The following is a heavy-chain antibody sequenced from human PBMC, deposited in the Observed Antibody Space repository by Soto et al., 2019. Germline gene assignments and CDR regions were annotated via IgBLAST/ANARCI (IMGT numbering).Heavy chain of an antibody. CDR1: GSTINNFA. D-gene: IGHD1-26*01. CDR2: IVVDSNTA. CDR3: ARAITRWEVIYYFDF. Sequence: QVVPLQSGAEVKEPGSSVRVSCQVSGSTINNFAFNWVRQAPGHGPEWMGGIVVDSNTAEYSQRFQDRVTITADTSTDTLYMELGSLTFEDTAVYYCARAITRWEVIYYFDFWGQGTLVIVSS. V-gene: IGHV1-69*06. J-gene: IGHJ4*02.